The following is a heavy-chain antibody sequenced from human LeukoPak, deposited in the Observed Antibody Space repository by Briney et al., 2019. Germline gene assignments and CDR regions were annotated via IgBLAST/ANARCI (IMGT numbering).Heavy chain of an antibody. V-gene: IGHV1-69*06. Sequence: SVKVSCKTPRGTFSSFAITWVRQTPGQGLEWRGGIIPIFGTTNYAQKFQDRVTITADKSTSTAYMKLSSLRSEDTAVYFCARVVGLTGYSSNWYSGYYYYMDVWGKGTTVTVSS. D-gene: IGHD6-13*01. CDR3: ARVVGLTGYSSNWYSGYYYYMDV. J-gene: IGHJ6*03. CDR2: IIPIFGTT. CDR1: RGTFSSFA.